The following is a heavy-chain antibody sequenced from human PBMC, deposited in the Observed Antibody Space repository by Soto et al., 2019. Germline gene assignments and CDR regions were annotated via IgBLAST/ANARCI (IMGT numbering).Heavy chain of an antibody. Sequence: QITLNESGATLVKPTQTLTLTCTYSGFSLSTRDVGVGWIRQPPGEALEWLGVVYWDDSKTYSPSLESRLTITKDTSKNQVVLRMTKMDPVDTATYYCAHCRGGVASFWGQGTLVTVSS. D-gene: IGHD2-2*01. J-gene: IGHJ4*02. CDR2: VYWDDSK. CDR3: AHCRGGVASF. CDR1: GFSLSTRDVG. V-gene: IGHV2-5*02.